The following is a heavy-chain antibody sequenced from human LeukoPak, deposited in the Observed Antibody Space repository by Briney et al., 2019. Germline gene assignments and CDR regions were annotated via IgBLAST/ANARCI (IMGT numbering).Heavy chain of an antibody. CDR2: IYYSGST. V-gene: IGHV4-59*08. Sequence: SETFSLTCTVSGGSISSYYWSWIGQPPGKGLEWIGYIYYSGSTNYNPSLKSRVTISVDTSKNQFSLKLSSVTAADTAVYYCASTYCSGGSCYWALEYWGQGTLATASS. CDR3: ASTYCSGGSCYWALEY. D-gene: IGHD2-15*01. J-gene: IGHJ4*02. CDR1: GGSISSYY.